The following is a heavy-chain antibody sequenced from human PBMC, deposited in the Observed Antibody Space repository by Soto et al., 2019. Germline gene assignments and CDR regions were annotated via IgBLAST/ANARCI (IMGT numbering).Heavy chain of an antibody. Sequence: SVKVSCKASGDTFTSYEINWVRQATGQGLEWMGWMNPNSGNTGYAQKFQGRVTMTRNTSISTGYMELSSLRSEDTAVYYCARLGYCSGGSCRRGNWFDPWGQGTLVTVSS. CDR3: ARLGYCSGGSCRRGNWFDP. D-gene: IGHD2-15*01. CDR1: GDTFTSYE. V-gene: IGHV1-8*01. CDR2: MNPNSGNT. J-gene: IGHJ5*02.